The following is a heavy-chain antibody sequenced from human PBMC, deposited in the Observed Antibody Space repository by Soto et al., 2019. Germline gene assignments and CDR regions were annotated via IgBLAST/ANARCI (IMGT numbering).Heavy chain of an antibody. CDR3: TTDYIWGSYLSSEFDY. J-gene: IGHJ4*02. V-gene: IGHV3-15*01. Sequence: EVQLVESGGGLVKPGGSLRLSCAASGFTFSNAWMSWVRQAPGKGLEWVGRIKSKTDGGTTDYAAPVKGRFTISRDDSKNTLYLQMNSLKTEDTAMYYCTTDYIWGSYLSSEFDYWGQGTLVTVSS. CDR1: GFTFSNAW. D-gene: IGHD3-16*02. CDR2: IKSKTDGGTT.